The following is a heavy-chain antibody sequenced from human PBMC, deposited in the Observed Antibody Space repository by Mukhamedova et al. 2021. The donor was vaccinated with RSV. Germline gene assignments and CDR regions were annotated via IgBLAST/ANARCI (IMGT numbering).Heavy chain of an antibody. Sequence: GVSLSTYYWTWLRQSPQRGLEWIGYAHYTGDTGFKLSLKSRVSISLDPSKGQFSLTLTSVTAADTAAYYCAIDPVVIDAYDVWGPG. V-gene: IGHV4-59*12. D-gene: IGHD2-21*01. CDR2: AHYTGDT. J-gene: IGHJ3*01. CDR1: GVSLSTYY. CDR3: AIDPVVIDAYDV.